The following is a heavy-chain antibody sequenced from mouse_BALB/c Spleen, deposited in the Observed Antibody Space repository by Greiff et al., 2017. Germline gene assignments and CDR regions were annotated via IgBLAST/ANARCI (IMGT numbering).Heavy chain of an antibody. CDR3: ASTMITTGFAY. CDR1: GFAFSSYD. D-gene: IGHD2-4*01. Sequence: EVQGVESGGGLVKPGGSLKLSCAASGFAFSSYDMSWVRQTPEKRLEWVAYISSGGGSTYYPDTVKGRFTISRDNAKNTLYLQMSSLKSEDTAMYYCASTMITTGFAYWGQGTLVTVSA. CDR2: ISSGGGST. V-gene: IGHV5-12-1*01. J-gene: IGHJ3*01.